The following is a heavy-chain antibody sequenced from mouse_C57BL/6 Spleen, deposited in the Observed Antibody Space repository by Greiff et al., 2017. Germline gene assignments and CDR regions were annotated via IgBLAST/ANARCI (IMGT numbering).Heavy chain of an antibody. CDR2: IYWDDDK. D-gene: IGHD1-1*01. CDR1: GFSLSTSGMG. J-gene: IGHJ4*01. V-gene: IGHV8-12*01. Sequence: QVTLKVSGPGILQSSQTLSLTCSFSGFSLSTSGMGVSWIRQPSGKGLEWLAHIYWDDDKRYNPSLKSRLTISKDTSRNQVFLKITSVDTADTATYYCARGGYYGSSYYYAMDYWGQGTSVTVSS. CDR3: ARGGYYGSSYYYAMDY.